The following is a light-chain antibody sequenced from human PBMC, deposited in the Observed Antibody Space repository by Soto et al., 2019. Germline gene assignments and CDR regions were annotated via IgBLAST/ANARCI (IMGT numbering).Light chain of an antibody. V-gene: IGKV3-20*01. CDR2: DSS. J-gene: IGKJ2*01. CDR1: QSVSSTS. Sequence: EIVLTQSPGTLSLSPGERVALSCRASQSVSSTSIAWYQQKPGQAPRLLIYDSSSRATDIPDRFSGSGSGTEFALTISRLEPEDFAVYYCQQYGGSPPKYTFGQGAKLEI. CDR3: QQYGGSPPKYT.